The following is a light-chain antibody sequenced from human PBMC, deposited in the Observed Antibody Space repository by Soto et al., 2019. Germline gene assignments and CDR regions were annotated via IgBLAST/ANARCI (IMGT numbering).Light chain of an antibody. J-gene: IGKJ4*01. CDR3: QQYSAWPLT. CDR1: QNIRSN. Sequence: EVVMTQSPVTLSVSPGERATLSCRASQNIRSNFLAWYQQKPGQAPRLLIYGASTRATGIPARFSGSGSGTEFTLTISSLQSEDLAVYYCQQYSAWPLTFGGGTEVEIK. CDR2: GAS. V-gene: IGKV3-15*01.